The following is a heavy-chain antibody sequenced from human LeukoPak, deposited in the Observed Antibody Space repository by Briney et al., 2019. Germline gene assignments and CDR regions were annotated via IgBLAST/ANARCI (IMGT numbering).Heavy chain of an antibody. Sequence: SVKVSCKASGGTFSSYAISWVRPAPGQGLEWMGRIIPILGIANYAQKFQGRVTITADKSTSTAYMELSSLRSEDTAVYYCAREDTAMVTGYFDYWGQGTLVTVSS. CDR3: AREDTAMVTGYFDY. CDR1: GGTFSSYA. CDR2: IIPILGIA. D-gene: IGHD5-18*01. V-gene: IGHV1-69*04. J-gene: IGHJ4*02.